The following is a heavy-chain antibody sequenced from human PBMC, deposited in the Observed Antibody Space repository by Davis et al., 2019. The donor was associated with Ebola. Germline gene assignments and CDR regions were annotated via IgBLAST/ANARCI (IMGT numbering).Heavy chain of an antibody. CDR2: IKQDGSEK. CDR3: AISYYGSGSNVNYYYYGMDV. CDR1: GFTFSSYW. J-gene: IGHJ6*02. Sequence: PGGSLRLSCAASGFTFSSYWMSWVRQAPGKGLEWVANIKQDGSEKYYVDSVKGRFTISRDNAKNSLYLQMNSLRAEDTAVYYCAISYYGSGSNVNYYYYGMDVWGQGTTVTVSS. V-gene: IGHV3-7*03. D-gene: IGHD3-10*01.